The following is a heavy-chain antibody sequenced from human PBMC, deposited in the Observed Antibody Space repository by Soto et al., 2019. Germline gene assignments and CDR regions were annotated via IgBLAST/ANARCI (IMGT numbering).Heavy chain of an antibody. J-gene: IGHJ4*02. CDR1: GFTFSSYA. CDR2: IGGSGGST. V-gene: IGHV3-23*01. CDR3: ARDWAAARNYFDY. Sequence: WGSLRLSCAASGFTFSSYAMSWFRQAPGKGLEWVSAIGGSGGSTYYADSVKGRFTISRDNAKNSLYLQMNSLRAEDTAVYYCARDWAAARNYFDYWGQGNLVTVSS. D-gene: IGHD6-13*01.